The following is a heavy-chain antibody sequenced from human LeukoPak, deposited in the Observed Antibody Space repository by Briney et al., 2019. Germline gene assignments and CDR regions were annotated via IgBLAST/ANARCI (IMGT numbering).Heavy chain of an antibody. J-gene: IGHJ5*02. V-gene: IGHV3-7*01. CDR1: GFTFSISW. Sequence: GGALRLSCADSGFTFSISWMSSVRQALGEGREWVANIKEVGRELYYVEYVKGRFNISRDNATNSLYLKINSLRTEDTAVYYCGRSRGGWSPLLATNWFDLWGQGTLVTVSS. CDR3: GRSRGGWSPLLATNWFDL. CDR2: IKEVGREL. D-gene: IGHD2-15*01.